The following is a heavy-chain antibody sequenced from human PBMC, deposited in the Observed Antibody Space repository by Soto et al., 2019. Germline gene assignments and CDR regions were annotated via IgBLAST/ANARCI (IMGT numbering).Heavy chain of an antibody. V-gene: IGHV4-59*01. CDR2: IYYSGST. CDR3: ARVAWQLVYYGMDV. D-gene: IGHD6-6*01. Sequence: TLSLTCTVSGGSISSYYWSWIRQPPGKGLEWIGYIYYSGSTNYNPSLKSRVTISVDTSKNQFSLKLSSVTAADTAVYYCARVAWQLVYYGMDVWGQGTTVTVSS. J-gene: IGHJ6*02. CDR1: GGSISSYY.